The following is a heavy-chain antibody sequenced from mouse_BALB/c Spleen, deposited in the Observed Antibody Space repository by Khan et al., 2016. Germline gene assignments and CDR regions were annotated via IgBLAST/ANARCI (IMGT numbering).Heavy chain of an antibody. D-gene: IGHD6-1*01. CDR3: ARFRSANY. V-gene: IGHV9-1*02. Sequence: QIQLVQSGPELKKPGETVKISCKAPGYTFTDYGMNWVKQAPGKGLQWMGWINTYTGEPTYADDFKGRFAFSLETSANTAYLQINNLKNEDMATYFCARFRSANYWGQGTTLTVSS. J-gene: IGHJ2*01. CDR1: GYTFTDYG. CDR2: INTYTGEP.